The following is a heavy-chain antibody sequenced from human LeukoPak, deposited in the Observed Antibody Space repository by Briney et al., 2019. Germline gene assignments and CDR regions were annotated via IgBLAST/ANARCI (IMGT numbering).Heavy chain of an antibody. CDR3: ARSRITSPFDP. J-gene: IGHJ5*02. CDR2: IYTSGST. D-gene: IGHD3-10*01. V-gene: IGHV4-61*02. Sequence: SETLSLTCTVSGGSISSGSYYWSWIRQPAGKGLEWIGRIYTSGSTSYNPSLKSRVTISVDTSKNQFSLKLSSVTAADTAVYYCARSRITSPFDPWGQGTLVTVSS. CDR1: GGSISSGSYY.